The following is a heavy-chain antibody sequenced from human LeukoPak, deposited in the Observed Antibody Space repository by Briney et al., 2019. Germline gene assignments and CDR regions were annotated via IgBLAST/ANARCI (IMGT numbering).Heavy chain of an antibody. D-gene: IGHD3-22*01. J-gene: IGHJ4*02. V-gene: IGHV3-74*01. CDR2: INSDGSST. CDR1: GFTFSSYW. CDR3: AKGGSSGYYVDY. Sequence: PGGSLRLSCAASGFTFSSYWMHWVRQAPGKGLVWVSRINSDGSSTSYADSVKGRFTISRDNAKNTLYLQMNSLRAEDTAVYYCAKGGSSGYYVDYWGQGTLVTVSS.